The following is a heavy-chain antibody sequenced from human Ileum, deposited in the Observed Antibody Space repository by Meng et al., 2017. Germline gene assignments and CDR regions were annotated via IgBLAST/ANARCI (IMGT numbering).Heavy chain of an antibody. D-gene: IGHD3-16*01. CDR3: VRMQLWHTTDY. Sequence: GESLKISCAASGFSFSSHWMSWVRQISGKGLEWVANIKYDGSETIYVDSVRGRFTISRDNTKNSLYLQMNYLRAEDTAVYYCVRMQLWHTTDYWGQGT. CDR2: IKYDGSET. J-gene: IGHJ4*02. CDR1: GFSFSSHW. V-gene: IGHV3-7*01.